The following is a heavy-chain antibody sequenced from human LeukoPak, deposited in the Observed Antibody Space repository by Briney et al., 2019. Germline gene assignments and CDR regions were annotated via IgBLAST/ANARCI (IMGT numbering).Heavy chain of an antibody. D-gene: IGHD4-17*01. CDR2: MYYSGST. V-gene: IGHV4-39*01. CDR1: GGSISTSRHY. CDR3: SATLTTRYYIDY. J-gene: IGHJ4*02. Sequence: PSETLSLTCTVSGGSISTSRHYWSWIRQPPGKGLEWIGNMYYSGSTYYNPSLKSRVTISVDTYKSRFSLKLSSVTAADTAVYYCSATLTTRYYIDYWGQGTLVTVSS.